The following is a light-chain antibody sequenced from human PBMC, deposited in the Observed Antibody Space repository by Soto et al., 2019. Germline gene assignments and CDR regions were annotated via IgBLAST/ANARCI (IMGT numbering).Light chain of an antibody. J-gene: IGKJ1*01. CDR1: QGISNY. CDR2: AAS. CDR3: QGYNSAPWT. Sequence: DIQMTQSPSSLSASVGDRVTITCRASQGISNYLAWYQQKPGKVPKLLIYAASTLLSGVPSRFSGSGSGTDFILTISSLQPEDVATYYCQGYNSAPWTFGQGTKVEIK. V-gene: IGKV1-27*01.